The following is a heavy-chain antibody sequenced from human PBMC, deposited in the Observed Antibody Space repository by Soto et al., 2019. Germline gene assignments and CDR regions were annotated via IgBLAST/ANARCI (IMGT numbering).Heavy chain of an antibody. CDR2: ISGSGGST. V-gene: IGHV3-23*01. J-gene: IGHJ6*02. D-gene: IGHD6-13*01. CDR3: AKDSSSWYTSPGDYYYGMDV. Sequence: GGSLRLSCAASGFTFSSYAMSWVRQAPGKGLEWVSAISGSGGSTYYADSVKGRFTISRDNSKNTLYLQRNSLRAEDTAVYYCAKDSSSWYTSPGDYYYGMDVWGQGTTVTVSS. CDR1: GFTFSSYA.